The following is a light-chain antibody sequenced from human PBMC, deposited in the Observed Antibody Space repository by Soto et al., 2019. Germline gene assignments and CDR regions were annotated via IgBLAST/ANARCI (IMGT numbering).Light chain of an antibody. Sequence: VLAQSGGSVSLSAGERATLYCRASQTVSSSYLAWYQQKPGQAPRLLIYGASSRVTGIPARFSGSGSGTEFTLTISSLQSEDCAVYYCQQYNNWPPITCGQGTRLEIK. CDR2: GAS. V-gene: IGKV3-15*01. CDR1: QTVSSSY. J-gene: IGKJ5*01. CDR3: QQYNNWPPIT.